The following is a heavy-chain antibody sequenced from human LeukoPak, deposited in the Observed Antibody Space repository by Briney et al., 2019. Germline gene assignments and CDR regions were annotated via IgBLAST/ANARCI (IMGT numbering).Heavy chain of an antibody. CDR2: ISGDGGTT. CDR1: GFTFDDYA. V-gene: IGHV3-43*02. J-gene: IGHJ4*02. CDR3: AKGRGSSGWYATFDY. D-gene: IGHD6-19*01. Sequence: PGGSLRLSCAASGFTFDDYAMHWVRQAPGKGLEWVTLISGDGGTTYYVDSVRGRFTISRDNSKNSLYLQMNSLRTEDAALYYCAKGRGSSGWYATFDYWGQGTLVSVSS.